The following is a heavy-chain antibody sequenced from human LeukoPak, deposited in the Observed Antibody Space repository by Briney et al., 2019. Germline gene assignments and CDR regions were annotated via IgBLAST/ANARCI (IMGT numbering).Heavy chain of an antibody. J-gene: IGHJ4*02. CDR2: INPNSGDT. V-gene: IGHV1-2*04. CDR3: ARDRGPQWWGSFDY. D-gene: IGHD3-16*01. Sequence: AAVKVSCKASGYTFTDYYILLVRQAPGQGLEWMGWINPNSGDTNLAQKFQGWVTMTRDTSIGTAYLELSRLTSDDTAVYYCARDRGPQWWGSFDYWGQGTLVTVSS. CDR1: GYTFTDYY.